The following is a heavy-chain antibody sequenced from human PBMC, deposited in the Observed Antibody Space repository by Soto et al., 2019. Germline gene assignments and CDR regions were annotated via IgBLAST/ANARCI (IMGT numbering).Heavy chain of an antibody. CDR2: ISAYKGNT. D-gene: IGHD2-15*01. CDR3: ASSASIYCSGGSCSYYDMDV. Sequence: QVQLVQSGAEVKKPGASVKVSCKASGYTFNSYGISWARQAPGQGLEWMGWISAYKGNTNYAQKLQGRVTMTTDTSTSTVYMELRSLRSADTAVYYCASSASIYCSGGSCSYYDMDVWGQGTTVIVSS. V-gene: IGHV1-18*01. CDR1: GYTFNSYG. J-gene: IGHJ6*02.